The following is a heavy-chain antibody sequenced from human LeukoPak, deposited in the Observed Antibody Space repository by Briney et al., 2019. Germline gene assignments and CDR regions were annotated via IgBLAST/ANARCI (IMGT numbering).Heavy chain of an antibody. D-gene: IGHD6-13*01. CDR3: ASGQQLDDTFDI. J-gene: IGHJ3*02. CDR2: INPNSGGT. V-gene: IGHV1-2*02. Sequence: ASVKVSCKASGYTFTGYYIHWVRQAPGQGLEWMGWINPNSGGTNNAPKFQGRVTMTRDTSISTAYMELSRLRPDDTAVYYCASGQQLDDTFDIWGQGTMVTVSS. CDR1: GYTFTGYY.